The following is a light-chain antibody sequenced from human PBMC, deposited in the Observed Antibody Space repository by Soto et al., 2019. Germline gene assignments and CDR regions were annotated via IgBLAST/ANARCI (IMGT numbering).Light chain of an antibody. V-gene: IGKV3-20*01. J-gene: IGKJ1*01. CDR2: GAS. CDR1: QSVSNNY. CDR3: QQYGSSGT. Sequence: EIVLTQSPGTLSLSPLEIATLAFMASQSVSNNYLAWYQQKPGQAPRLLIYGASNRATGIPDRFSGSGSGTDFTLTIGRLETEDFAVYYCQQYGSSGTFGQGTKVDI.